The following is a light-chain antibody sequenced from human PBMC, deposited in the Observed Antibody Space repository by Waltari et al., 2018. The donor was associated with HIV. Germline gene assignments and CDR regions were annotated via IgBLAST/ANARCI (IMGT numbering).Light chain of an antibody. J-gene: IGLJ3*02. CDR3: SSYAGSNNLV. V-gene: IGLV2-8*01. CDR1: SSDVGGYNY. Sequence: QSALTQPPSASGSPGQSVTISCTGTSSDVGGYNYVSWYQHHPGKAPKLMIYEVNTRPSGVPDRFSGSKSGNTASLTVSGLQAEDEADYYCSSYAGSNNLVFGGGTKLTVL. CDR2: EVN.